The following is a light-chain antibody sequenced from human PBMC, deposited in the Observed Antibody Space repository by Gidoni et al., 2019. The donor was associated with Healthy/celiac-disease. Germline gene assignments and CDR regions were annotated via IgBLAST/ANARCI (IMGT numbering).Light chain of an antibody. J-gene: IGLJ2*01. Sequence: SSELTQDPAVSVALGQTVRITCQGDSLRSYYASWYQQKPGQATVLVIYGKNNRPSGIPDRFSGSSSGNTASLTITGAQADDEADYYCNSRDSSVNVVFGGGTKLTVL. V-gene: IGLV3-19*01. CDR1: SLRSYY. CDR2: GKN. CDR3: NSRDSSVNVV.